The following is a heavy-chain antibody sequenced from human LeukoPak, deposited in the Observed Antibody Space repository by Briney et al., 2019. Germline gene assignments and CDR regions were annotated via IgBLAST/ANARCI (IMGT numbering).Heavy chain of an antibody. CDR2: VNRDGSST. V-gene: IGHV3-74*01. Sequence: QPGGSLRLSCVASGFTFSDYWMHWVRQSPGKGLVWVSRVNRDGSSTSYADSVKGRFTISRDNAKNTLSLQMNSLRAEDTAVYYCARDRSISAAGDTYWGQGTLVTVSS. CDR3: ARDRSISAAGDTY. J-gene: IGHJ4*02. D-gene: IGHD6-13*01. CDR1: GFTFSDYW.